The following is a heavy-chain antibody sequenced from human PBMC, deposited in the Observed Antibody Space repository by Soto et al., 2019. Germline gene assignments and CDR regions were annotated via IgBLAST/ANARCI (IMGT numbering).Heavy chain of an antibody. J-gene: IGHJ6*04. CDR3: ARGTYCTSTTCYRMDV. D-gene: IGHD2-2*02. CDR1: GYTFANYF. CDR2: INPSGGTT. V-gene: IGHV1-46*03. Sequence: QVQLVQSGAEVKKPGASVKVSCKASGYTFANYFMHWVRQAPGQGLEWMGLINPSGGTTTYAQKFQGRVTMTRDTSTSTVYMELSSLRSEDTAVYYCARGTYCTSTTCYRMDVWGKGTTVTVSS.